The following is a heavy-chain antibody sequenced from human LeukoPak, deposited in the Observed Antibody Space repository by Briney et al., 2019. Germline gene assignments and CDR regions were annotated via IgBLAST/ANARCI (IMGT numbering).Heavy chain of an antibody. CDR2: ISASGGTT. Sequence: SGGSLRLSCAASGFTFSTYAMNWVRQAPGKGLEWISGISASGGTTYYADSVKGRFTISRDNSKDTLYLQMNSLRAEDTAVYSCAKDTCSGGNCYFPFDFWGQGTLVTVSS. CDR1: GFTFSTYA. CDR3: AKDTCSGGNCYFPFDF. D-gene: IGHD2-15*01. J-gene: IGHJ4*02. V-gene: IGHV3-23*01.